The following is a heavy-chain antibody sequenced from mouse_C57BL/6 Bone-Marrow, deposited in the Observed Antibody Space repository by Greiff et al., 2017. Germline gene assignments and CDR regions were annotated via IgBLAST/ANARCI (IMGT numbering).Heavy chain of an antibody. CDR2: INPGSGGT. CDR3: ARACFYWDFDV. CDR1: GYAFTSYL. V-gene: IGHV1-54*01. J-gene: IGHJ1*03. Sequence: QVQLQQSGAELVRPGTSVKVSCKASGYAFTSYLIEWVKQRPGQGLEWIGVINPGSGGTNYNEKFKGKATLTADKSSSTAYMQLSSLTSEDSAVYCCARACFYWDFDVWGTGTTVTVSS.